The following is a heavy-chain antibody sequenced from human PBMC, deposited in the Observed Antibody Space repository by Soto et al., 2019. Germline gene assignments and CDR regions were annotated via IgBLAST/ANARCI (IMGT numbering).Heavy chain of an antibody. Sequence: QVQLVQSGAEVKKPGSSVKVSCKASGGTFSSYAISWVRQAPGQGLEWMGGIIPIFGTANYAQKFQGRVTITADESTSTAYMELSSLRSEDTPVYYCARVVYCSGGSCYFGFDYWGQGTLVTVSS. CDR1: GGTFSSYA. CDR2: IIPIFGTA. V-gene: IGHV1-69*01. J-gene: IGHJ4*02. CDR3: ARVVYCSGGSCYFGFDY. D-gene: IGHD2-15*01.